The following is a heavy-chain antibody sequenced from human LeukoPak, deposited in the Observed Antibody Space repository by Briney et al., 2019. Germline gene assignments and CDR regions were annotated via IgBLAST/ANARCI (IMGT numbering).Heavy chain of an antibody. Sequence: GGSLRLSCAASGFTVSSNYMSWVRQAPGKGLEWVSVIYSGGGTYYADSVKGRFTISRHNSKNTLYLQMNSLRAEDTAVYYCARVMYYYGSGDPYYFDYWGQGTLVTVSS. V-gene: IGHV3-53*04. CDR1: GFTVSSNY. J-gene: IGHJ4*02. D-gene: IGHD3-10*01. CDR2: IYSGGGT. CDR3: ARVMYYYGSGDPYYFDY.